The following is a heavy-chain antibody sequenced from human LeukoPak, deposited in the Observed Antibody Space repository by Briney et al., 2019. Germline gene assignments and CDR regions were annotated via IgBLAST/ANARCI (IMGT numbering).Heavy chain of an antibody. CDR2: INPNSGGT. Sequence: ASVKVSCKASGYTFTGYYMHWVRQAPGQGLEWMGWINPNSGGTNYAQKFQGRVTMTRDTSISTAYMELSRLRSDDTAVYYCARFITIFGVVIIDAFDIWGQGTMVTVSS. D-gene: IGHD3-3*01. CDR3: ARFITIFGVVIIDAFDI. V-gene: IGHV1-2*02. J-gene: IGHJ3*02. CDR1: GYTFTGYY.